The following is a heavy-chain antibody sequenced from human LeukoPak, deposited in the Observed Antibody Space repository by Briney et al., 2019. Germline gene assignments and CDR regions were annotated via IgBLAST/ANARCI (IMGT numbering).Heavy chain of an antibody. J-gene: IGHJ4*02. CDR3: AKDDGYNYY. CDR1: GFTFSSYG. Sequence: GGSLRLSCAASGFTFSSYGMHWVRQAPGKGLEWVAVISYDGSNKYYADSVKGRFTISRDNSKNTLYLQMNSLRAEDTAVYYCAKDDGYNYYWGQGTLDTVSS. V-gene: IGHV3-30*18. D-gene: IGHD5-24*01. CDR2: ISYDGSNK.